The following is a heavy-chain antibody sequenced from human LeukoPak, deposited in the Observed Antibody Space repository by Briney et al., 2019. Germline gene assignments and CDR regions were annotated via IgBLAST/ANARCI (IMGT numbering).Heavy chain of an antibody. CDR1: GYTFTGYY. CDR3: ARLDYYDSSGYWNDY. CDR2: INPNSGGT. V-gene: IGHV1-2*06. Sequence: ASVKVSCKASGYTFTGYYMHWVRQAPGQGLEWMGRINPNSGGTNYAQKLQGRVTMTRDTSISTAYMELSRLRSDDTAVYYCARLDYYDSSGYWNDYWGQGTLVTVSS. D-gene: IGHD3-22*01. J-gene: IGHJ4*02.